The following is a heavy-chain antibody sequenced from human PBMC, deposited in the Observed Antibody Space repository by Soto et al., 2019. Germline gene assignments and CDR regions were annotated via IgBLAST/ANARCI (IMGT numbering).Heavy chain of an antibody. Sequence: QVQLVQSGAEVKKPGSSVKVSCKASGGTFSSYTISWVRQAPGQGLEWMGRIIPILGIANYAQKFQGRVTITADKSTSTAYMALRSLRSDDTAVYYCANVSTAGSGNGGGEGTLVTVS. J-gene: IGHJ4*02. CDR1: GGTFSSYT. V-gene: IGHV1-69*02. D-gene: IGHD3-10*01. CDR2: IIPILGIA. CDR3: ANVSTAGSGNG.